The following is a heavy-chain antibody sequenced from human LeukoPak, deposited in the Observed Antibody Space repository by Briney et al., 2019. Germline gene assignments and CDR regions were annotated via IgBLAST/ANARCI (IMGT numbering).Heavy chain of an antibody. D-gene: IGHD6-19*01. CDR2: IYSGGST. Sequence: QPGGSLRLSCAASGFTFRSNYMSWVRQAPGKGLEWVSIIYSGGSTFYADSVKGRFTISRDNSKNTLYLQMNSLRAEDTAVYYCAKDFYRSGWYAYVDVWGKGTTVTISS. CDR3: AKDFYRSGWYAYVDV. V-gene: IGHV3-53*05. J-gene: IGHJ6*03. CDR1: GFTFRSNY.